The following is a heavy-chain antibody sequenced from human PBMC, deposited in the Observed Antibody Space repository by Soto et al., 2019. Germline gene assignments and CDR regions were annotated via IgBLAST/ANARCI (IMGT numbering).Heavy chain of an antibody. V-gene: IGHV4-59*01. CDR3: ARRWSGTDY. D-gene: IGHD3-10*01. Sequence: QVQLQESGPGLVKPSETLILTCTVSGGSISHYYWNWIRQPPGKGLEWIGYVHYSGTTSYNPSLKSRVTISLDTSNNQFSLTLSSVTAADTAVYSCARRWSGTDYWGQGTLVTVSS. CDR2: VHYSGTT. J-gene: IGHJ4*02. CDR1: GGSISHYY.